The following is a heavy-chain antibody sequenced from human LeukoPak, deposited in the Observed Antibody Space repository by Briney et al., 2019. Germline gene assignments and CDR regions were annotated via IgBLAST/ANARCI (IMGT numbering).Heavy chain of an antibody. J-gene: IGHJ6*02. Sequence: GGSLRLSCAASGLTFNSYAMSWVRQAPGKGLEWMGRIIPILGIANYAQKFQGRVTMTRNTSISTAYMELSSLRSEDTAVYYCARSKGITMVRGVNYYYYYGMDVWGQGTTVTVSS. CDR3: ARSKGITMVRGVNYYYYYGMDV. V-gene: IGHV1-69*04. CDR2: IIPILGIA. D-gene: IGHD3-10*01. CDR1: GLTFNSYA.